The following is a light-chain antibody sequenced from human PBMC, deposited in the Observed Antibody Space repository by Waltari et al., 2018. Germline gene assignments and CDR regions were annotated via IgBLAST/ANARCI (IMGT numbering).Light chain of an antibody. Sequence: QSVLTQPPSASGTPGQRVTIPCSGSSSNIGGDYVYWYQQLPGTAPKLLSYRDNQRPSGVPDRFSGSNSGTSASLAISGLRSEDEADYYCAAWDDSLSGWVYGGGTKLTVL. J-gene: IGLJ3*02. V-gene: IGLV1-47*01. CDR2: RDN. CDR1: SSNIGGDY. CDR3: AAWDDSLSGWV.